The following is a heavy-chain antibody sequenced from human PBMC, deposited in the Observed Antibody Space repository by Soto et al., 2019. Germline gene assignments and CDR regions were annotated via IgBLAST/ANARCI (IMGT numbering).Heavy chain of an antibody. J-gene: IGHJ4*02. D-gene: IGHD3-22*01. CDR1: GGSISSSSYY. CDR3: ARHGDSFLTYYFDY. Sequence: QLQLQESVPGLVKPSETLSLTCTVTGGSISSSSYYWGWIRQPPGKGLEWIGSIYYSGSTYYNPSLKSRVTISVDTSKNQFSLKLSSVTAADTAVYYCARHGDSFLTYYFDYWGQGTLVTVSS. CDR2: IYYSGST. V-gene: IGHV4-39*01.